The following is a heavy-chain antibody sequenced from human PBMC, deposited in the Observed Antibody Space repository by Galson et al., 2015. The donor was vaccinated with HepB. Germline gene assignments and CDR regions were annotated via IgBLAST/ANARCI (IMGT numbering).Heavy chain of an antibody. CDR2: IWYDGSNK. CDR1: GFTFSSYG. CDR3: AKDYCSSTSCYYYYGMDV. Sequence: SLRLSCAASGFTFSSYGMPWVRQAPGKGLEWVAVIWYDGSNKYYADSVKGRFTISRDNSKNTLYLQMNSLRAEDTAVYYCAKDYCSSTSCYYYYGMDVWGQGTTVTVSS. D-gene: IGHD2-2*01. J-gene: IGHJ6*02. V-gene: IGHV3-33*06.